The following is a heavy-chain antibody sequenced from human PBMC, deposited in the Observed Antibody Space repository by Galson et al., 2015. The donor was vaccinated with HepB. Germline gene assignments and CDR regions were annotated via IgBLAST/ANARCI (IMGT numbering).Heavy chain of an antibody. CDR1: GFAFGAYA. Sequence: GFAFGAYAMHWVRQTPVKGLECVAYVSHDETKKHYAGSVQGRFTVSRDNSKDTLFLQMNSLRSDDTALYYCATVGWVMTPGFDVWGRGAMVTVSS. D-gene: IGHD2-21*02. CDR3: ATVGWVMTPGFDV. J-gene: IGHJ3*01. V-gene: IGHV3-30*01. CDR2: VSHDETKK.